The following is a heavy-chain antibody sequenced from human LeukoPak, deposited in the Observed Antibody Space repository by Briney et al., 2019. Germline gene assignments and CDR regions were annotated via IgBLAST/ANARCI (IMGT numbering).Heavy chain of an antibody. CDR3: ARLYGSGRRSAFDY. V-gene: IGHV1-2*02. CDR1: GYTFTSYG. Sequence: ASVKVSCKASGYTFTSYGISWVRQAPGQGLEWMGWINPNSAGTNYAQRFQGRITMTRDTSIRTAYIEVSRLRSDDTAMYYCARLYGSGRRSAFDYWGQGTPVTVSS. D-gene: IGHD3-10*01. J-gene: IGHJ4*02. CDR2: INPNSAGT.